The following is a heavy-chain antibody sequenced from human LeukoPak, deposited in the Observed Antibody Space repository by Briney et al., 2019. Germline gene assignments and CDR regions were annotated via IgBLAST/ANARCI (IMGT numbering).Heavy chain of an antibody. CDR2: IRSSSSYI. CDR1: GFIFNSYS. J-gene: IGHJ4*02. Sequence: GGSVRLSCAASGFIFNSYSMTWVPQAPGKGLECLSSIRSSSSYIYCADSVKGRFHIYRDNDKNSLYLQMNSLRGEDTAVYYCQRDEVSYYGSGSYYTDYWGKGTLLTVSS. V-gene: IGHV3-21*01. CDR3: QRDEVSYYGSGSYYTDY. D-gene: IGHD3-10*01.